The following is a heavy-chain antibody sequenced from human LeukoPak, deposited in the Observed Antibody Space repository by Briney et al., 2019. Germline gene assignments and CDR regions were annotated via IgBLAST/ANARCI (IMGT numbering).Heavy chain of an antibody. Sequence: GGSLRLSCAASGFTFSNAWMSWVRQAPGKGLEWVGRIKTNTGGGTADYAAPVKGRFTISRDDSKNTLYLQMNSLKTEDTAVYYCTTDPYVGVHFDYWGQGTLVTVSS. V-gene: IGHV3-15*01. CDR1: GFTFSNAW. CDR3: TTDPYVGVHFDY. D-gene: IGHD1-26*01. J-gene: IGHJ4*02. CDR2: IKTNTGGGTA.